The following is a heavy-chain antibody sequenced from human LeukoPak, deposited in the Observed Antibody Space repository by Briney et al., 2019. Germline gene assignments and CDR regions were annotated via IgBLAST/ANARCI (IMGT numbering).Heavy chain of an antibody. V-gene: IGHV1-18*01. Sequence: ASVKVSCKASGYTFTSYGISWVRQAPGQGLEWMGWISAYNGNTNYAQKLLGRVTMTTDTSTSTAYMELRSLRSDDTAVYYCARDAYYYDSSGYHPVDYWGQGTLVTVSS. CDR3: ARDAYYYDSSGYHPVDY. CDR1: GYTFTSYG. D-gene: IGHD3-22*01. J-gene: IGHJ4*02. CDR2: ISAYNGNT.